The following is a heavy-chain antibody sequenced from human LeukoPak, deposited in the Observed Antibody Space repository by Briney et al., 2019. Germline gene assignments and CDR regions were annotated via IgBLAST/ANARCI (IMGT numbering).Heavy chain of an antibody. CDR3: ARDSGSYYFDY. Sequence: PSETLSLTCAVYGGSFSGYYWSWIRQPPGKGLEWIGEINHSGSTNYNPSLKSRVTISVDTSKNQFSLKLSSVTAADTAVYYCARDSGSYYFDYWGQGTLVTVSS. V-gene: IGHV4-34*01. CDR1: GGSFSGYY. CDR2: INHSGST. J-gene: IGHJ4*02. D-gene: IGHD1-26*01.